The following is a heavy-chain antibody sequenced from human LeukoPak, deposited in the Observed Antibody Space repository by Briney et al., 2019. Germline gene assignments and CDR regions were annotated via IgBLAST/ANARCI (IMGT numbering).Heavy chain of an antibody. CDR1: GGSISSYY. D-gene: IGHD3-22*01. Sequence: SETLSLTCTVSGGSISSYYWSWIRQPPGKGLEWIGYIYYSGSTNYNPSLKSRVTISVDTSKNQFSLKLSSVTAADTAVYYCARFRVIAGYFDYWGQGTLVTVSS. CDR2: IYYSGST. CDR3: ARFRVIAGYFDY. J-gene: IGHJ4*02. V-gene: IGHV4-59*08.